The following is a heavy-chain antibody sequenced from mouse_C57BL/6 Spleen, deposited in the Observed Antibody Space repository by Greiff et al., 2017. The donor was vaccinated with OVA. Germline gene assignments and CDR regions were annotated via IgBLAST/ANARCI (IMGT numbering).Heavy chain of an antibody. CDR2: ISDGGSYT. V-gene: IGHV5-4*01. J-gene: IGHJ4*01. CDR3: ARDGRDDYDGLPMDY. Sequence: EVKLVESGGDLVKPGGSLKLSCAASGFTFSSYAMSWVRQTPEKRLEWVATISDGGSYTYYPDNVKGRFTISRDNAKNNLYLQMSHLKSEDTAMYYCARDGRDDYDGLPMDYWGQGTSVTVSS. CDR1: GFTFSSYA. D-gene: IGHD2-4*01.